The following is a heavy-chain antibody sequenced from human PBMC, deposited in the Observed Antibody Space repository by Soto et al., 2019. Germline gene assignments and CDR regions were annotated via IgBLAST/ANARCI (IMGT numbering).Heavy chain of an antibody. CDR3: ARDGLVSRLAGLYYYDSSGPFDY. J-gene: IGHJ4*02. V-gene: IGHV3-30-3*01. Sequence: GGSLRLSCAASGFTFSSYAMHWVRQAPGKGLEWVAVISYDGSNKYYADSVKGRFTISRDNSKNTLYLQMNSLRAEDTAVYYCARDGLVSRLAGLYYYDSSGPFDYWGQGTLVTVSS. CDR1: GFTFSSYA. CDR2: ISYDGSNK. D-gene: IGHD3-22*01.